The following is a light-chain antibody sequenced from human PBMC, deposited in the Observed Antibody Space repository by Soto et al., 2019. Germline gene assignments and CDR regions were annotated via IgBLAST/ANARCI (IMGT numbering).Light chain of an antibody. CDR1: QAVRSY. CDR2: TAS. Sequence: DIPMTQSPSSLSASVGDRVTITCRASQAVRSYLAWYQQKPGKIPKLLIYTASTLQSGVPSRFSGSGSGTNFSLTISNLQPEDVATYYCQKYYSAPFTFGGGTRVEIK. J-gene: IGKJ4*01. V-gene: IGKV1-27*01. CDR3: QKYYSAPFT.